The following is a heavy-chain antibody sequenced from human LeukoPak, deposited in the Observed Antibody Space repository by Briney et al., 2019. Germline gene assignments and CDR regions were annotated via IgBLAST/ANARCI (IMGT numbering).Heavy chain of an antibody. CDR2: ISAGGGTT. D-gene: IGHD3-10*01. CDR3: AKMEYYDSGSYPFSYMDV. CDR1: GFTVSSNY. Sequence: PGGSLRLSCAASGFTVSSNYMSWVRQAPGKGLEWVSSISAGGGTTYYADSVKGRFTISRDNSKNTLYLQMSRLRAEDTAVYYCAKMEYYDSGSYPFSYMDVWGKGTTVTVSS. V-gene: IGHV3-23*01. J-gene: IGHJ6*03.